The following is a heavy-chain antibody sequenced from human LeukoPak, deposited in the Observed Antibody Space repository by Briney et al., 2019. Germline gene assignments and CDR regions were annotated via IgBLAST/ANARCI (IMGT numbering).Heavy chain of an antibody. CDR3: ARHRSLSIAAAFYY. V-gene: IGHV4-39*01. D-gene: IGHD6-25*01. CDR1: GGSISSSSYY. J-gene: IGHJ4*02. CDR2: IYYSGRT. Sequence: TSETLSLTCSVSGGSISSSSYYWGWLRQPPGKGLEWIGTIYYSGRTYSNPTLKSPVPISVATSTNQFSLRLSSVTAADTAVYYCARHRSLSIAAAFYYWGQGTLVTVSS.